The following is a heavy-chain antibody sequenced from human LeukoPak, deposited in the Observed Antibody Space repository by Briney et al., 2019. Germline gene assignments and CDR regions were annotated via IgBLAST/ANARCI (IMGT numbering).Heavy chain of an antibody. D-gene: IGHD5-18*01. J-gene: IGHJ6*02. CDR1: GGSISSGGYS. CDR2: IYHSGST. CDR3: ARASRTALSYYGMDV. V-gene: IGHV4-30-2*01. Sequence: SETLSLTCAVSGGSISSGGYSWSWIRQPPGKGLEWIGHIYHSGSTYYNPSLKSRVTISVDRSKNQFSLKLSSVTAADTAVYYCARASRTALSYYGMDVWGQGTTVTVSS.